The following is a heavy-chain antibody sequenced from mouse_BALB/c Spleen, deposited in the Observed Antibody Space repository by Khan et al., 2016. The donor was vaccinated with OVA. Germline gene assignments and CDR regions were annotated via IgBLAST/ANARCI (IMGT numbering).Heavy chain of an antibody. CDR3: ASHLTGSFAY. Sequence: EVQLQESGGDLVKPGGSLKLSCAASGFTFSSYSMSWVRQIPDKRLEWVATISSGGDYTYYPDSVKGRFTISRDNAKNTLYLQMSSLRSEDTAMYYCASHLTGSFAYWGQGTLVTVSA. J-gene: IGHJ3*01. CDR2: ISSGGDYT. D-gene: IGHD4-1*01. V-gene: IGHV5-6*01. CDR1: GFTFSSYS.